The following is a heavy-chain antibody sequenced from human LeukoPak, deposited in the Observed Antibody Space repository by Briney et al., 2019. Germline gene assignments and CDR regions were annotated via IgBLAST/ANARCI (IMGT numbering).Heavy chain of an antibody. CDR3: ARGEAVQGSSWPFDY. CDR2: IYYDGSNE. CDR1: GFTFSRHG. Sequence: PGTSLRLSCAASGFTFSRHGMHWVRQAPGKGLEWEAVIYYDGSNEYYADSVKGRFTISRDNSRNKNTMYLQMNSLRAEDTAVYYCARGEAVQGSSWPFDYWGQGTLVTVSS. D-gene: IGHD6-13*01. V-gene: IGHV3-33*01. J-gene: IGHJ4*02.